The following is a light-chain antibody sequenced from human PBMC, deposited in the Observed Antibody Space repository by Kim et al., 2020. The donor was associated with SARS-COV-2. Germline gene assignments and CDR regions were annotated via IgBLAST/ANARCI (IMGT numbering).Light chain of an antibody. J-gene: IGLJ2*01. Sequence: VSPGQTASTTCSGDKVEDKYACLYQQQPGQAPVLLIYQDSQRPSGIPERFSGSNSGNTATLTISGTQAMDEADYYFQAWDSRTGVVFGGGTQLTVL. CDR1: KVEDKY. CDR3: QAWDSRTGVV. V-gene: IGLV3-1*01. CDR2: QDS.